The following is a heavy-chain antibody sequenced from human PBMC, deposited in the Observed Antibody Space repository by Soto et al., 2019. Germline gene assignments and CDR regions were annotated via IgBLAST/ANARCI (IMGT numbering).Heavy chain of an antibody. CDR3: ARDATRYYDFWSGSMPDYYDGMDV. CDR2: ISYDGSNK. Sequence: GGSLRLSCAASGFTFSSYAMHWVRQAPGKGLEWVAVISYDGSNKYYADSVKGRFTISRDNSKNTLYLQMNSLRAEDTAVYYCARDATRYYDFWSGSMPDYYDGMDVWGQGTTVTVSS. J-gene: IGHJ6*02. CDR1: GFTFSSYA. V-gene: IGHV3-30-3*01. D-gene: IGHD3-3*01.